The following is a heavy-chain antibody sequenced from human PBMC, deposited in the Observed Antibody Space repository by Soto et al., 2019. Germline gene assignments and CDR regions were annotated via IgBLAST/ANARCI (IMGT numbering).Heavy chain of an antibody. CDR2: IHHSGTT. Sequence: PADTLSLTCAVSSGSISSSSWYSWVRQPPGKGLEWIGEIHHSGTTYCNPALESRLSISVDTPKNQFSLRLSSVTAADTAVYYCARAYYGMDVWGQGTTVTVSS. J-gene: IGHJ6*02. V-gene: IGHV4-4*02. CDR3: ARAYYGMDV. CDR1: SGSISSSSW.